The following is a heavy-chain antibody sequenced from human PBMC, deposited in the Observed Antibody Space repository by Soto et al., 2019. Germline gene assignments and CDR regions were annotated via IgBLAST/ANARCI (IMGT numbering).Heavy chain of an antibody. D-gene: IGHD3-22*01. CDR2: INPNSGGT. CDR3: ARDLSTISDYYDSSGQEPNYYYYGMDV. V-gene: IGHV1-2*02. CDR1: GYTFTGYY. Sequence: ASVKVSCKASGYTFTGYYMHWVRQAPGQGLEWMGWINPNSGGTNYAQKFQGRVTMTRDTSISTAYMELSRLRSDDTAVYYCARDLSTISDYYDSSGQEPNYYYYGMDVWGKGTTVTVSS. J-gene: IGHJ6*04.